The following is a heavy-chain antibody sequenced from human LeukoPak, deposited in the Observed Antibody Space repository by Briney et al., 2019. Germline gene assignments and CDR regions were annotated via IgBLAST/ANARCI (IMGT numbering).Heavy chain of an antibody. CDR3: ARDYDFWSGYYTDDYYYGMDV. CDR2: IKQDGSEK. V-gene: IGHV3-7*03. Sequence: GGSLSLSCAASGFTFSSYWMSWVRQAPGKGLEWVANIKQDGSEKYYVDSVKGRFTISRDNAKNSLYLQMNSLRAEDTAVYYCARDYDFWSGYYTDDYYYGMDVWGQGTTVTVSS. CDR1: GFTFSSYW. D-gene: IGHD3-3*01. J-gene: IGHJ6*02.